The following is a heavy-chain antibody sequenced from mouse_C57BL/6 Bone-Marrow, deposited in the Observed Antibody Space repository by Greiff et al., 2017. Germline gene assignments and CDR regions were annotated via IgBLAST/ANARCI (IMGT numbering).Heavy chain of an antibody. CDR1: GYTFTDYN. V-gene: IGHV1-22*01. CDR3: ARREIYYGNWGFAY. CDR2: INPNNGGT. D-gene: IGHD2-1*01. Sequence: VQLQQSGPELVKPGASVKMSCKASGYTFTDYNMHWVKQSHGKSLEWIGYINPNNGGTSYNQKFKGKATLTVNKSASTAYMELRSLTSEDSAVYYCARREIYYGNWGFAYWGQGTLVTVSA. J-gene: IGHJ3*01.